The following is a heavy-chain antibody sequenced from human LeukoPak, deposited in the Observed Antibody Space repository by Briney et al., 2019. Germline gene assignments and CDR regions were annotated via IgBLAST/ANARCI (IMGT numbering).Heavy chain of an antibody. J-gene: IGHJ3*02. CDR3: ARHARYYYDSSGYRDAFDI. CDR2: IYHGDSDT. CDR1: GYSFTSYW. V-gene: IGHV5-51*01. D-gene: IGHD3-22*01. Sequence: GESLKISCKGSGYSFTSYWIGWVRQMPGKGLEWMGIIYHGDSDTRYSPSFQGQVTISADKSISTAYLQWSSLKASDTAMYYCARHARYYYDSSGYRDAFDIWGQGTMVTVSS.